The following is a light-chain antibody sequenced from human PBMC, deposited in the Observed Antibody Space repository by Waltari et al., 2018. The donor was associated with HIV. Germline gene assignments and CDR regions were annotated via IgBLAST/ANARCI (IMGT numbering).Light chain of an antibody. CDR2: GNK. Sequence: SVRTQPPSVAGAPGQRGTISCTGSNSNIGADYDVHWSQQIPGTAPKLLISGNKNRPSGVPDRFSASKSGTSASLTITGLQAEDEADYFCQSYDITLSASVVFGGGTKLTVL. V-gene: IGLV1-40*01. CDR3: QSYDITLSASVV. J-gene: IGLJ2*01. CDR1: NSNIGADYD.